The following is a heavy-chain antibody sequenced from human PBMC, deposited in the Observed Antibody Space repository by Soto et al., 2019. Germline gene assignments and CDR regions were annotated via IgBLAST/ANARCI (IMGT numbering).Heavy chain of an antibody. CDR1: GFTFSSYG. CDR2: ISYDGSNK. D-gene: IGHD4-17*01. J-gene: IGHJ4*02. V-gene: IGHV3-30*18. Sequence: LRLSCAASGFTFSSYGMHWVRQAPGKGLEWVAVISYDGSNKYYADSVKGRFTISRDNSKNTLYLQMNSLRAEDTAVYYCAKVSPDYGFDYWGQGTLVTVSS. CDR3: AKVSPDYGFDY.